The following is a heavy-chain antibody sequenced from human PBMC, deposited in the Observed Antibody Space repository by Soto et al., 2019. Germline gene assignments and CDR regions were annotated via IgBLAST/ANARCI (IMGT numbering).Heavy chain of an antibody. Sequence: GASVKVSCKVFGYALTELSMHWVRQAPGQRLEWMGWINAGNGNTKYSQKFQGRVTITRDTSASTAYMELSSLRSEDTAVYYCASHDYDFWSGLDYWGQGTLVTVSS. J-gene: IGHJ4*02. D-gene: IGHD3-3*01. CDR1: GYALTELS. CDR3: ASHDYDFWSGLDY. V-gene: IGHV1-3*01. CDR2: INAGNGNT.